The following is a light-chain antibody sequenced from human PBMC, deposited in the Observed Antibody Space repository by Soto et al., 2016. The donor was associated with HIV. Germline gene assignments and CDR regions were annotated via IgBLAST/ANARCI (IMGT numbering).Light chain of an antibody. Sequence: SYVLTQPPSVSVAPGKTARITCGGNNIGSKSVHWYQQKPGQAPVMVVYDDSDRPSGIPGRFSGSNSGNTATLTISRVEAGDEADYYCQVWDSSSDHSPWVFGGGTKLTVL. V-gene: IGLV3-21*03. CDR1: NIGSKS. CDR2: DDS. J-gene: IGLJ3*02. CDR3: QVWDSSSDHSPWV.